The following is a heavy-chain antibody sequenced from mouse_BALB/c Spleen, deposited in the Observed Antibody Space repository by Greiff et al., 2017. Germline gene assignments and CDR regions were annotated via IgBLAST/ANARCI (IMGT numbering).Heavy chain of an antibody. V-gene: IGHV5-6-4*01. CDR2: ISSGGSYT. D-gene: IGHD1-1*01. J-gene: IGHJ4*01. CDR3: TRADYYGSSYVGAMDY. CDR1: GFTFSSNT. Sequence: EVQGVESGGGLVKPGGSLKLSCAASGFTFSSNTMSWVRQTPEKRLEWVATISSGGSYTYYPDSMKGRFTISRDNAKNTLYLQMSSLKSEDTAMYYCTRADYYGSSYVGAMDYWGRGTSVTVSS.